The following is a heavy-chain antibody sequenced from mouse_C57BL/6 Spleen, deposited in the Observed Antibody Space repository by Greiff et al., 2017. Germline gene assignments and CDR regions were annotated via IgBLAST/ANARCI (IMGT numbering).Heavy chain of an antibody. CDR1: GFTFSSYA. D-gene: IGHD1-1*01. CDR3: ASFLYGSTYYAMDY. CDR2: ISDGGSYT. V-gene: IGHV5-4*03. Sequence: EVKLVESGGGLVKPGGSLTLSCAASGFTFSSYAMSWVRQTPEKRLEWVATISDGGSYTYYPDNVKGRFTISRDNAKNNLYLQMSHLKSEDTAMYYCASFLYGSTYYAMDYWGQGTSVTVSS. J-gene: IGHJ4*01.